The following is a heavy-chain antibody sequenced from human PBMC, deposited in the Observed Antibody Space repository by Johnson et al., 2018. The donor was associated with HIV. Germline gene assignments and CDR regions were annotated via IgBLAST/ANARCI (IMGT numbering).Heavy chain of an antibody. CDR2: INSGGST. CDR3: AKVHIPARWSAAFDI. CDR1: GFTFSSYA. J-gene: IGHJ3*02. Sequence: QVQLVESGGGVVQPGRSLRLSCAASGFTFSSYAMHWVRQAPGKGLEWVSVINSGGSTYYADSVKGRFIMSRDNPKNTLYLQMNSLRTEDPAVYYCAKVHIPARWSAAFDIWGRGTLVTVSS. V-gene: IGHV3-NL1*01. D-gene: IGHD6-6*01.